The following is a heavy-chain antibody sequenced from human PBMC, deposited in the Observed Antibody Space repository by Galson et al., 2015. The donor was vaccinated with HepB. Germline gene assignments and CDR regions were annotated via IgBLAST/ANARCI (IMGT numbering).Heavy chain of an antibody. CDR1: GYNFASYW. CDR2: FYPGDSDT. V-gene: IGHV5-51*03. CDR3: VTGRTPFYFHY. D-gene: IGHD2-8*02. Sequence: QSGAEVKKPGESLKISCKGSGYNFASYWIGWVRQMPGKGLEWMGIFYPGDSDTRYSPSFQGQVTISADKSISTAYLQWSSLKATDTAIYYCVTGRTPFYFHYWGQGTLVTVSS. J-gene: IGHJ4*02.